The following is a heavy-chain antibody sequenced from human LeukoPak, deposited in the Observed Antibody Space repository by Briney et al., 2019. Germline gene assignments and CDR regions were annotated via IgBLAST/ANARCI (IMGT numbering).Heavy chain of an antibody. V-gene: IGHV3-11*06. J-gene: IGHJ5*02. Sequence: LSLTCTVSGGSISSSSYYWGWIRQAPGKGLEWLSHISRGSSYIHYADSVKGRFTVSRDNAKNSLYLQMNSLRAEDTAVNYCARGVRYGGNNWFDPWGQGTLVTVSS. CDR1: GGSISSSS. CDR3: ARGVRYGGNNWFDP. CDR2: ISRGSSYI. D-gene: IGHD4-23*01.